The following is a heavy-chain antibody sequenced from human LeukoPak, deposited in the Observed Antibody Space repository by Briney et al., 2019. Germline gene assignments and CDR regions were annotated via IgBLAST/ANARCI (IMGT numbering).Heavy chain of an antibody. Sequence: GGSLRLSCTASGFTFSSTGMHWVRQAPGKGLEWVSGISGSGGSTYYADSVKGRFTISRDNSKNTLYLQMNSLRAEDTAVYYCAKSGSNWYEGYFDYWGQGTLVTVSS. CDR2: ISGSGGST. V-gene: IGHV3-23*01. D-gene: IGHD6-13*01. CDR3: AKSGSNWYEGYFDY. CDR1: GFTFSSTG. J-gene: IGHJ4*02.